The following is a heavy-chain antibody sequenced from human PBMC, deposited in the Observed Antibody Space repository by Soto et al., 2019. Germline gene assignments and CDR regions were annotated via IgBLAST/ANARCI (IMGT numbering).Heavy chain of an antibody. V-gene: IGHV4-28*03. CDR3: ARGCRWGGHYYFDY. D-gene: IGHD3-16*01. Sequence: PSETLSLTCAVSGYSISSSNWWGWIRQPPGKGLEWIGYIYYSGTTYYNPSLKSRVTMSVDTSKNQFSVKLTSVTAVDTAVYYCARGCRWGGHYYFDYWGQGTLVTVSS. CDR1: GYSISSSNW. CDR2: IYYSGTT. J-gene: IGHJ4*02.